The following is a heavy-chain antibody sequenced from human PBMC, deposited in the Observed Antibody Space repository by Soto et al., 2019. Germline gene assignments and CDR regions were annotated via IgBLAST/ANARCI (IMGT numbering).Heavy chain of an antibody. CDR1: GVSISSSSYY. D-gene: IGHD6-6*01. CDR3: ARPMYSSSSLFDY. Sequence: SETLSLTCPVSGVSISSSSYYWGWIRQPPGKGLEWIGSIYYSGNTYYNPSLKSRVTISVDTSKNQFSLKLSSVTAADTAVYYCARPMYSSSSLFDYWGQGTLVTVSS. J-gene: IGHJ4*02. V-gene: IGHV4-39*01. CDR2: IYYSGNT.